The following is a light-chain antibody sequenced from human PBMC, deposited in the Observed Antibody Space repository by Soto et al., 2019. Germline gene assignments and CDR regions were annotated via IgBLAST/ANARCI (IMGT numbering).Light chain of an antibody. CDR3: SSYTSSRAYV. CDR1: SSDVGGYNY. Sequence: QSLLTQPASVSGSPGQSITISCTGTSSDVGGYNYVSWYQQQSGKAPKLMIHEVSNRPSGVSNRFSGSKSGNTASLTISGLQAEDEADYYCSSYTSSRAYVFGIGTKVTV. V-gene: IGLV2-14*01. J-gene: IGLJ1*01. CDR2: EVS.